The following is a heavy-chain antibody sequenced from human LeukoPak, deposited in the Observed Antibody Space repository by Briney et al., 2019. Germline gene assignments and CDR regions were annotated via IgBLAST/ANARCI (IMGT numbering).Heavy chain of an antibody. Sequence: SQTLSLTCAVSGCSISSGGYSWSWLRQPPGKGLEWIGYIYHSGSTYYNPSLNSRVTISVDRSKNQFSLKLSSVTAADTAVYYCARGSRSWSYYRWFDPWGQGTLVTVSS. CDR1: GCSISSGGYS. D-gene: IGHD1-26*01. J-gene: IGHJ5*02. CDR2: IYHSGST. CDR3: ARGSRSWSYYRWFDP. V-gene: IGHV4-30-2*01.